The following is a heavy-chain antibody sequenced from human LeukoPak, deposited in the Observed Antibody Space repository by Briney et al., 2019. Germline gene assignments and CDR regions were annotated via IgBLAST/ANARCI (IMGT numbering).Heavy chain of an antibody. CDR2: ISGDGGST. Sequence: GGSLRLSCAASGFTFDDYAMHWVRHAPGKGLEWVSLISGDGGSTYYADSVKGRFTISRDNSKNSLYLQMNSLRTEDTALYYCAKDIRPFVVVVAATFDYWGQGTLVTVSS. D-gene: IGHD2-15*01. V-gene: IGHV3-43*02. CDR3: AKDIRPFVVVVAATFDY. CDR1: GFTFDDYA. J-gene: IGHJ4*02.